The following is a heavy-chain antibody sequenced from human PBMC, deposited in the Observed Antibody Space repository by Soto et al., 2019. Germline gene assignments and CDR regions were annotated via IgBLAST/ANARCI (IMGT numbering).Heavy chain of an antibody. CDR3: AREVVTETTWGSFDT. J-gene: IGHJ4*02. D-gene: IGHD2-21*02. CDR2: ISPFFGTT. CDR1: GGGTLSNDA. Sequence: QVHLVQSGADGRKSGSSVRVSCTASGGGTLSNDAISWVRQAPGQGLEWLGRISPFFGTTDYSPSFQGRLTMTAEASTGTVYRDLRSLKSDDTAVYYCAREVVTETTWGSFDTWGQGPIVTVSS. V-gene: IGHV1-69*01.